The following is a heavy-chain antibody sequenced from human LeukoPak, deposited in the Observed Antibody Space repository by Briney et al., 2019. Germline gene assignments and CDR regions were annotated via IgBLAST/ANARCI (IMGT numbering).Heavy chain of an antibody. V-gene: IGHV4-39*01. CDR3: ARVKYGDPTSLDY. Sequence: SETLSLTCTVSGGSISSSSYYWGWIRQPPGKGLEWIGSIYYSGSTYYNPSLKSRVTISVDTSKNQFSLKLSSVTAADTAVYYCARVKYGDPTSLDYWGQGTLVTVSS. D-gene: IGHD4-17*01. J-gene: IGHJ4*02. CDR1: GGSISSSSYY. CDR2: IYYSGST.